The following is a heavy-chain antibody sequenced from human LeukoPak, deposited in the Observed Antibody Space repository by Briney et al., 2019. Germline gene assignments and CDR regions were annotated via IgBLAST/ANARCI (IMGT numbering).Heavy chain of an antibody. CDR2: IYYSGST. D-gene: IGHD3-3*01. V-gene: IGHV4-39*07. Sequence: SETLSLTCTVSGGSISSSSYYWGWIRQPPGKGLEWIGSIYYSGSTYYNPSLKSRVTISVDTSKNQFSLKLSSVTAADTDVYYCARVWNYYYYMDVWGKGTTVTVSS. CDR1: GGSISSSSYY. J-gene: IGHJ6*03. CDR3: ARVWNYYYYMDV.